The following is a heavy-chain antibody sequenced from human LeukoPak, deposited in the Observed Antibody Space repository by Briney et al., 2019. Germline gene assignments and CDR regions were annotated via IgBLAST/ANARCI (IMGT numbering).Heavy chain of an antibody. D-gene: IGHD5-18*01. CDR3: ARCRPDTAMVDYYYYYDMDV. CDR2: IYYSGST. V-gene: IGHV4-31*03. J-gene: IGHJ6*02. Sequence: SETLSLTCTVSGGSISSGGYYWSWIRQHPGKGLEWIGYIYYSGSTYYNPSLKSRVTISVDTSKNQFSLKLSSVTAADTAVYYCARCRPDTAMVDYYYYYDMDVWGQGTTVTVSS. CDR1: GGSISSGGYY.